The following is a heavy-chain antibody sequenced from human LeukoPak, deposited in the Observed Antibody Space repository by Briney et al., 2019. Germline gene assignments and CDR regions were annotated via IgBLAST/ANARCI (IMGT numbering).Heavy chain of an antibody. J-gene: IGHJ4*02. V-gene: IGHV4-39*01. CDR1: DGSISSSSYY. CDR3: ARLGPSFSRSYIAY. CDR2: AYYSGST. Sequence: SETLSLTCTVSDGSISSSSYYWGWIRLPPGKGLEWIASAYYSGSTYYNPSLRSRVTISVDTSKNQFSLKLSSVTAADTAVYYCARLGPSFSRSYIAYWGQGTLVTVSS. D-gene: IGHD6-6*01.